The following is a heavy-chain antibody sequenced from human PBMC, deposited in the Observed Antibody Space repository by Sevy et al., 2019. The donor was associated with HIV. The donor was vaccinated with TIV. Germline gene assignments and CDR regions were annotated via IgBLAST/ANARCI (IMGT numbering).Heavy chain of an antibody. V-gene: IGHV3-30-3*01. D-gene: IGHD6-13*01. Sequence: GGSLRLSCAASGFTFNTYAMHWVRQAPGKGLEWVAVILYDEGSKYYADSVKGRFTISRDNSKNTLYLQMISLRPEDSAISCARGRAIASSGTLDYWGQGTLVTVSS. CDR2: ILYDEGSK. CDR3: ARGRAIASSGTLDY. J-gene: IGHJ4*02. CDR1: GFTFNTYA.